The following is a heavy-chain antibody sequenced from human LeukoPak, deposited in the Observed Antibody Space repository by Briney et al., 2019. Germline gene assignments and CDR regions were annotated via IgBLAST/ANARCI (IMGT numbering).Heavy chain of an antibody. CDR3: ATLGISGYFRDY. Sequence: DSVKVSCKGSGYTFTDYYIHWVRQAPGQGLEWMGWINPKSGGTNYAQKFQGRVTMTRDTSISTAYMELRSDDTAVYYCATLGISGYFRDYWGQGTLVPVSS. D-gene: IGHD3-22*01. CDR1: GYTFTDYY. CDR2: INPKSGGT. J-gene: IGHJ4*02. V-gene: IGHV1-2*02.